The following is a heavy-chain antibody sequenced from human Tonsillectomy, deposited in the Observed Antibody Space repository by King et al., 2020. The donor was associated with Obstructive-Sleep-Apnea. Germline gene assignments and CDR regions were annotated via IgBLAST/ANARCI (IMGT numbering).Heavy chain of an antibody. D-gene: IGHD2-2*01. V-gene: IGHV3-9*01. CDR1: GFTFDDYA. CDR2: ISWNRGNI. J-gene: IGHJ4*02. Sequence: DVQLVESGGGLVQPGRSLRLSCAASGFTFDDYAMHWVRQAPGKGLEWVSGISWNRGNIDYADSVKGRFTISRDNAKNSLYLQMNSLRAEDTAFYYCAKDIGAYCSSTSCYPSNWGQGTLVTVSS. CDR3: AKDIGAYCSSTSCYPSN.